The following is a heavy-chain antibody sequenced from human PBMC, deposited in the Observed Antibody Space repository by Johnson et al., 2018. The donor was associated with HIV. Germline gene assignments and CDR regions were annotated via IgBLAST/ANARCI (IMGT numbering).Heavy chain of an antibody. Sequence: VQLVESGGGVVRPGGSLRLSCEASGFTFDDYGLSWVRQAPGKGLEWVGRTKSKTDCGTADYAGPVKGRFTISRDDSKSIAYLQMNSLKTEDTAVYYCSSAASDNGGYGYDYGGGHTDGFDVLGQGTMVTVSS. D-gene: IGHD4-23*01. V-gene: IGHV3-49*04. CDR1: GFTFDDYG. CDR2: TKSKTDCGTA. CDR3: SSAASDNGGYGYDYGGGHTDGFDV. J-gene: IGHJ3*01.